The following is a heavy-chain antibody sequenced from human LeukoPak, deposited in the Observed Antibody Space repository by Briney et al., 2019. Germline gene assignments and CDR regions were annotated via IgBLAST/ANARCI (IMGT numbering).Heavy chain of an antibody. CDR1: GFIFSNYA. J-gene: IGHJ4*02. D-gene: IGHD2-15*01. V-gene: IGHV3-23*01. Sequence: GGSLRLSCAASGFIFSNYAMIWVRQAPGKGLEWVSAISVSGGVTYYADSVQGRFTISRDNSKNTLYLQMNSLRAEDTAVYYCAKSGGDSCYSFSSIWGQGTLVTVSS. CDR2: ISVSGGVT. CDR3: AKSGGDSCYSFSSI.